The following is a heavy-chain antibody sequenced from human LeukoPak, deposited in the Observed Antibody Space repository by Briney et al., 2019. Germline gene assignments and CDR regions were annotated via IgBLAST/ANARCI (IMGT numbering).Heavy chain of an antibody. CDR1: GFTFSNYW. D-gene: IGHD3-22*01. Sequence: GGSLRLSCAASGFTFSNYWMHWVRQAPGKGLVWVSRINSDGINTSYADSVKGRFTISRDNAKNTLYLQMNSLRAEDTAVYYCARDRTINYYDSSGYYYYFDYWGQGTLVTVSS. V-gene: IGHV3-74*01. CDR2: INSDGINT. CDR3: ARDRTINYYDSSGYYYYFDY. J-gene: IGHJ4*02.